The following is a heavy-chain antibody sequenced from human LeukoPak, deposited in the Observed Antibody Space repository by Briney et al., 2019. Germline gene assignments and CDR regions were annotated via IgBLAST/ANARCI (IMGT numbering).Heavy chain of an antibody. CDR1: GFTFSSYA. Sequence: GGSLRLSCAASGFTFSSYAMSRVRQAPEKGLEWVSTISGSGGGTYYADSVKGRFTISRDDSKNTLYLQMNSLRAEDTAVYYCAKDLGRYRNNYFDYWGQGTLVTVSS. D-gene: IGHD3-16*02. CDR3: AKDLGRYRNNYFDY. V-gene: IGHV3-23*01. J-gene: IGHJ4*02. CDR2: ISGSGGGT.